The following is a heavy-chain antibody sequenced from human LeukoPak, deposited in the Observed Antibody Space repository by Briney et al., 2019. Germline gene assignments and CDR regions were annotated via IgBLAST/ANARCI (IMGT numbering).Heavy chain of an antibody. J-gene: IGHJ4*02. Sequence: ASVKVSCKASGYTFTSYGISWVRQAPGQGLEWMGWISAYNGNTNYAQKLQGRVTMTTDTSTSTAYMELRSLRSDDTAVYYCARDVVGDYYGSGSGFSDYWGQGNLVTVSS. V-gene: IGHV1-18*01. CDR3: ARDVVGDYYGSGSGFSDY. CDR2: ISAYNGNT. CDR1: GYTFTSYG. D-gene: IGHD3-10*01.